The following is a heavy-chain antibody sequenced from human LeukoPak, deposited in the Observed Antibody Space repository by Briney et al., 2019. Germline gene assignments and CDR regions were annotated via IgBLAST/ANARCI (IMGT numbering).Heavy chain of an antibody. Sequence: PGGSLRLSCAASGFTFSSYAMSWVRQAPGKGLEWVSAISGSDGSTYYADPVKGRFTISRDNSKNTLYLQMNSLRAEDTAVYYCAKDLIGSGSYQEFDYWGQGTLVTVSS. CDR3: AKDLIGSGSYQEFDY. D-gene: IGHD3-10*01. V-gene: IGHV3-23*01. CDR1: GFTFSSYA. CDR2: ISGSDGST. J-gene: IGHJ4*02.